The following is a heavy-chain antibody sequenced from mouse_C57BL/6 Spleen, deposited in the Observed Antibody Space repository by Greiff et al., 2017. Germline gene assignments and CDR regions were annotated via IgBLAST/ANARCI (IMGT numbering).Heavy chain of an antibody. CDR2: INPSNGGT. CDR1: GYTFTSYW. CDR3: ARPLYGSSPFDY. Sequence: VQLQQPGTELVKPGASVKLSCKASGYTFTSYWMHWVKQRPGQGLEWIGNINPSNGGTNYNEKFKSKATLAVDKSSSTAYMQLSSLTSEDSAVYYCARPLYGSSPFDYWGQGTTLTVSS. D-gene: IGHD1-1*01. V-gene: IGHV1-53*01. J-gene: IGHJ2*01.